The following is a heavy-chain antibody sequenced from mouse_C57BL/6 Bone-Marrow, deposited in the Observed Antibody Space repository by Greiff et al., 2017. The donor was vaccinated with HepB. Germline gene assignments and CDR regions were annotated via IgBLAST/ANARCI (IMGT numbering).Heavy chain of an antibody. Sequence: VQLQQSGAELVRPGASVKLSCTASGFNFKDDYMHWVKQRPEQGLEWIGWIDPENGDTEYDSKFQGKATLTADTSSNTAYLQLSSLTSEDTAVYYCTSYDCAPAWFAYWGQGTLVTVSA. CDR1: GFNFKDDY. J-gene: IGHJ3*01. V-gene: IGHV14-4*01. CDR2: IDPENGDT. D-gene: IGHD2-4*01. CDR3: TSYDCAPAWFAY.